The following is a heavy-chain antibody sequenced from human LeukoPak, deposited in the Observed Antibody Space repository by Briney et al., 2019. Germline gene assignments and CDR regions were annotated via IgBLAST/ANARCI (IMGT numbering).Heavy chain of an antibody. V-gene: IGHV4-38-2*01. J-gene: IGHJ3*02. Sequence: PSETLSLTCAVSGYSISSGYYWGWIRQPPGKGLEWIGEINHSGSTNYNPSLKSRVTISVDTSKNQFSLKLSSVTAADTAVYYCASWGPANAFDIWGQGTMVTVSS. CDR1: GYSISSGYY. CDR3: ASWGPANAFDI. D-gene: IGHD2-2*01. CDR2: INHSGST.